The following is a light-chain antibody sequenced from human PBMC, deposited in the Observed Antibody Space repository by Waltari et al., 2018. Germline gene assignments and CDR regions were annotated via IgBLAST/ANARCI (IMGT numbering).Light chain of an antibody. CDR3: YSTDYTGNYWV. CDR2: EDT. Sequence: SSELTHTPSVSVSPGHTARIPCSGEALPNHNCDWYRQKSGQAPVLVIYEDTKRPSGIPERFSASNSGAVATLTITGAQVEDEADYYCYSTDYTGNYWVFGGGTKLTVL. J-gene: IGLJ3*02. CDR1: ALPNHN. V-gene: IGLV3-10*01.